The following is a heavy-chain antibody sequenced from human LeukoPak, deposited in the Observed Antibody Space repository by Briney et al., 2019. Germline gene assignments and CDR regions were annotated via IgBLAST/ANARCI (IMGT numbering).Heavy chain of an antibody. J-gene: IGHJ4*02. CDR3: ARIGHGRYDFWSARFDY. V-gene: IGHV4-34*01. Sequence: SETLSLTCAVYGGSFSGYYWSWIRQPPGKGLEWIGEINHSGSTNYNPSLKSRVTISVDTSENQFSLKLSSVTAADTAVYYCARIGHGRYDFWSARFDYWGQGTLVTVSS. CDR2: INHSGST. D-gene: IGHD3-3*01. CDR1: GGSFSGYY.